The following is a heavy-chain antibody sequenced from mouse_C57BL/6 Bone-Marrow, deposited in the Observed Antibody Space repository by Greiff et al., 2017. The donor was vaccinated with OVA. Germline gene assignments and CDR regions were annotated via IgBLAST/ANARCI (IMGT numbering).Heavy chain of an antibody. CDR1: GYTFTSYW. V-gene: IGHV1-50*01. CDR2: IDPSDSYT. Sequence: QVQLQQPGAELVKPGASVKLSCKASGYTFTSYWMQWVKQRPGQGLEWIGEIDPSDSYTNYNQKFKDKATLTVDKSSSTAYMQLSSLTSEDSAVYYCATDYWGQGTTLTVSS. J-gene: IGHJ2*01. CDR3: ATDY.